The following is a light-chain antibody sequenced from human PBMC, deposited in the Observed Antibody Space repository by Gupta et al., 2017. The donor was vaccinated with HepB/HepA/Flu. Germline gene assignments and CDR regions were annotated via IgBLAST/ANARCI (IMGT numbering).Light chain of an antibody. CDR1: SSNIGAGYD. Sequence: QSVLTQPPSVSGAPGQRVTISSPGGSSNIGAGYDVHWYQQLPGTAPKLLIYGNSNRPSGVPDRFSGSKSGTSASLAITGLQAEDEADYYCQSYDRSLSAWVFGGGTKLTVL. CDR2: GNS. J-gene: IGLJ3*02. CDR3: QSYDRSLSAWV. V-gene: IGLV1-40*01.